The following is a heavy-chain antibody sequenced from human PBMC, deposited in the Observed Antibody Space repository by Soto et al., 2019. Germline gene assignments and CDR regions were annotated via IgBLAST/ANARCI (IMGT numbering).Heavy chain of an antibody. CDR1: GFTFSSYW. CDR2: INSDGSAT. CDR3: VRGVVAANCFDY. D-gene: IGHD2-15*01. J-gene: IGHJ4*02. V-gene: IGHV3-74*01. Sequence: EVQLVDSGGDFVQPGGSLRLSCAASGFTFSSYWMHWVRQAPGKGLVWVSRINSDGSATNYADSVKGRFTISRDNAKNTLYLQMNSLRAEDTAMYFCVRGVVAANCFDYWGQGALVTVSS.